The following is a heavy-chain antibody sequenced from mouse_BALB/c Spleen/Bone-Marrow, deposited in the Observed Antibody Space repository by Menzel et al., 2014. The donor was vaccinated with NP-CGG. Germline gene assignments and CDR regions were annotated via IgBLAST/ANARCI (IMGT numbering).Heavy chain of an antibody. D-gene: IGHD2-4*01. V-gene: IGHV1S137*01. CDR2: ISPYYVDG. J-gene: IGHJ3*01. Sequence: QVQLQQSGAELVRPGVSVKISCKGSGYTFTDYAMHWVKQSHAKSLEWIGVISPYYVDGGYNQKFKGKATMTIDKSSSTAYMELARLTSEDSAIYYCARGSYYDPAWFAYWGQGTLVTVSA. CDR1: GYTFTDYA. CDR3: ARGSYYDPAWFAY.